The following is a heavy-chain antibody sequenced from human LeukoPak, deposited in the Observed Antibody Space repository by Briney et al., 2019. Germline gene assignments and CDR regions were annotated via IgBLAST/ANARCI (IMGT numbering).Heavy chain of an antibody. CDR1: GYTFTSYA. CDR3: ARGRRDGYTSLYYFDY. D-gene: IGHD5-24*01. J-gene: IGHJ4*02. V-gene: IGHV1-3*03. Sequence: ASVKVSCKASGYTFTSYAMHWVRQAPGQRLEWMGWINAGNGNTKYSQEFQGRVTITSDTSESTAYMELSSLRSEDMAVYYCARGRRDGYTSLYYFDYWGQGTLVTVSS. CDR2: INAGNGNT.